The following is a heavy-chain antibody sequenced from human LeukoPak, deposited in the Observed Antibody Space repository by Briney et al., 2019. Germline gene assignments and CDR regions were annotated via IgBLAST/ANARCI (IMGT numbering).Heavy chain of an antibody. CDR3: AKSTLGGSYYFTYFDY. CDR1: GFTVSSNY. Sequence: GGSLRLSCAASGFTVSSNYMSWVRQAPGKGLEWVSAISGSGGSTYYADSVKGRFTISRDNSKNTLYLQMNSLRAEDTAVYYCAKSTLGGSYYFTYFDYWGQGTLVTVSS. CDR2: ISGSGGST. J-gene: IGHJ4*02. V-gene: IGHV3-23*01. D-gene: IGHD1-26*01.